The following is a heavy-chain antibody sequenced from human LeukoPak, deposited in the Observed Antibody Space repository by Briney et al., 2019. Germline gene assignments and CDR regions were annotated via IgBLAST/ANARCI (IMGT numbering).Heavy chain of an antibody. Sequence: SETLSLTCAVSGGSISSGGYSWSWIRQPPGKGLEWIGYIYYSGSTYYNPSLKSRVTMSEDTSRDQFSLRLSSVNAADTAVYYCAKAGARYSYSSGLYAFDVWGQGTMVTVSS. CDR2: IYYSGST. CDR3: AKAGARYSYSSGLYAFDV. V-gene: IGHV4-30-2*03. D-gene: IGHD3-22*01. CDR1: GGSISSGGYS. J-gene: IGHJ3*01.